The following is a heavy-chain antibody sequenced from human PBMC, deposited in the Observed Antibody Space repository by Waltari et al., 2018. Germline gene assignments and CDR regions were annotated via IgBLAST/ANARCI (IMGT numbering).Heavy chain of an antibody. CDR2: IHSKSGDT. D-gene: IGHD6-13*01. Sequence: QVQLVQSGAEVEKPGASVKVSCKASGYIFTDFYIHWVRRAPGQGLEWMGWIHSKSGDTNYAQKFRGRVTLTRDTSTTTAYMELSGLRSDDTAIYYCARGGQGMGDYWGQGTLVTVSS. J-gene: IGHJ4*02. CDR1: GYIFTDFY. V-gene: IGHV1-2*02. CDR3: ARGGQGMGDY.